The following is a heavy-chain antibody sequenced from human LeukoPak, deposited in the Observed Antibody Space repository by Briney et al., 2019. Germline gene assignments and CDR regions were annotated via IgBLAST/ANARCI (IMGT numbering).Heavy chain of an antibody. J-gene: IGHJ5*02. D-gene: IGHD3-10*01. CDR3: ARGYGTMVRGVIISPWFDP. Sequence: PSETLSLTCAVSGGSISSGGYSWSWIRQPPGKGLEWIGYIYHSGRTYYNPSLKSRVTISVDRSKNQFSLKLSSVTAADTAVYYCARGYGTMVRGVIISPWFDPWGQGTLVTVSS. CDR1: GGSISSGGYS. CDR2: IYHSGRT. V-gene: IGHV4-30-2*01.